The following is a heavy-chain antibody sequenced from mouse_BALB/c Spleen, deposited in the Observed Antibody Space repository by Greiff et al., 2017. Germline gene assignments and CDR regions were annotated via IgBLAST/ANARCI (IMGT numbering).Heavy chain of an antibody. D-gene: IGHD2-3*01. J-gene: IGHJ3*01. CDR1: GFTFSSYT. CDR2: ISNGGGST. CDR3: ARDGSWFAY. Sequence: EVMLVESGGGLVQPGGSLKLSCAASGFTFSSYTMSWVRQTPEKRLEWVAYISNGGGSTYYPDTVKGRFTISRDNAKNTLYLQMSSLKSEDTAMYYYARDGSWFAYWGQGTLVTVSA. V-gene: IGHV5-12-2*01.